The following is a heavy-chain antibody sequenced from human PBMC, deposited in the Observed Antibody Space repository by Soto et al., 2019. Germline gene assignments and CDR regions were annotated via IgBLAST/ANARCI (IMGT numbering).Heavy chain of an antibody. Sequence: QVQLVQSGAEVKKPGSSVKVSCRSSGDTFNNYAINWVRQAPGQGLEWMGGIIPFFRTPNYAQKFQGRVTISADKSTITAYLDLTSLRSEDTAVYYCARGGSTSGRAFDPWGQGTLVTVSS. CDR1: GDTFNNYA. D-gene: IGHD3-10*01. CDR3: ARGGSTSGRAFDP. V-gene: IGHV1-69*06. J-gene: IGHJ5*02. CDR2: IIPFFRTP.